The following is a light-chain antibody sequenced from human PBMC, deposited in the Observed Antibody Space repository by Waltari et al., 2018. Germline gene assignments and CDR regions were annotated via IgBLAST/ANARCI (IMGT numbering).Light chain of an antibody. CDR2: GAS. J-gene: IGKJ4*01. CDR3: QQDNRWPLT. Sequence: ERVMTHSPATRSAPQGGRATLPCSPSQSGSTNLAWYQQNFGQAPRLLIYGASTRATGIPARFSGSGSGTEFTLTISSLQSEDFAVYYCQQDNRWPLTFGGGTKVEI. CDR1: QSGSTN. V-gene: IGKV3-15*01.